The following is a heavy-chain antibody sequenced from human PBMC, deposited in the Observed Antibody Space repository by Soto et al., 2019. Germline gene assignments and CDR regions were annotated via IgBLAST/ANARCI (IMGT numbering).Heavy chain of an antibody. CDR1: GYTFTSYG. Sequence: ASVKVSCKASGYTFTSYGISWVRQAPGQGLEWMGWISAYNGNTNYAQKLQGRVTMTTDTSTSTAYMELRSLRSDDTAVYYCARDTRDIAVAGRRSALVDYWGQGTLVTVSS. CDR2: ISAYNGNT. V-gene: IGHV1-18*01. CDR3: ARDTRDIAVAGRRSALVDY. D-gene: IGHD6-19*01. J-gene: IGHJ4*02.